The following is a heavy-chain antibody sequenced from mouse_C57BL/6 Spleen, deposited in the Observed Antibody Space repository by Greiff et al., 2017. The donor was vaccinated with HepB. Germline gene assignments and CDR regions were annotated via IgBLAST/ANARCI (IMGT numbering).Heavy chain of an antibody. Sequence: VQLQQSGAELVKPGASVKISCKASGYAFSSYWMNWVKQRPGKGLEWIGQIYPGDGDTNYNGKFKGKATLTADKSSSTAYMQLSSLPSEDSAFYFCARFYDGYYRYFDVWGTGATVTVSS. CDR2: IYPGDGDT. V-gene: IGHV1-80*01. CDR3: ARFYDGYYRYFDV. J-gene: IGHJ1*03. D-gene: IGHD2-3*01. CDR1: GYAFSSYW.